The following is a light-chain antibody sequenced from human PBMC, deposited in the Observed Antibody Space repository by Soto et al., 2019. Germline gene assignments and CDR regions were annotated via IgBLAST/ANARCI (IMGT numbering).Light chain of an antibody. Sequence: QSALTQPASVSGSPGQSITISCAGTSSDVGGYNYVSWYQQHPGKVPRLIISDVNKRPSGVSDRFSGSKSGNTASLTISGLQAEDEDDYYCASFTRSVTVVFGGGTMLTVL. CDR3: ASFTRSVTVV. CDR2: DVN. CDR1: SSDVGGYNY. V-gene: IGLV2-14*03. J-gene: IGLJ2*01.